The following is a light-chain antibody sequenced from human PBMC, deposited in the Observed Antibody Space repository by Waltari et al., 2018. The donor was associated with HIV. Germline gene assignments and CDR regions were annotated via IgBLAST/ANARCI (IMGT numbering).Light chain of an antibody. CDR2: KDN. CDR1: SSNIERNY. Sequence: QSELTQSPSASGTPGQRSTISCSGSSSNIERNYVYWYKQFPGATPKVLIYKDNERPSGVPDRISGSKSGTSASLLISGLRSDDEADYYWAVWDESLDGWLFGGGTKLTVL. V-gene: IGLV1-47*01. CDR3: AVWDESLDGWL. J-gene: IGLJ3*02.